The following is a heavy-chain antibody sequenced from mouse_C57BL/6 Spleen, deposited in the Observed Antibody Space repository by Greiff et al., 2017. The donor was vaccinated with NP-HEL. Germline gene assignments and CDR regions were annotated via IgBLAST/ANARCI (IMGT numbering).Heavy chain of an antibody. V-gene: IGHV1-26*01. J-gene: IGHJ3*01. CDR3: ATNWGFAY. CDR1: GYTFTDYY. Sequence: EVQLQQSGPELVKPGASVKISCKASGYTFTDYYMNWVKQSHGKSLEWIGDINPNNGGTSYNQKFKGKATLTVDKSSSTASMELRSLTSEDSAVYYCATNWGFAYWGQVTLVTVSA. D-gene: IGHD4-1*01. CDR2: INPNNGGT.